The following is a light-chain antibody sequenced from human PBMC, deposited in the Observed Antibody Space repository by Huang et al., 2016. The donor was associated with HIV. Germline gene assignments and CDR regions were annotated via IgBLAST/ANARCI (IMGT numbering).Light chain of an antibody. Sequence: AIRMTQSPSSLSASTGDRVTITCRASQGISSYLAWYQQKPGKAPKLLIYAASPLPSGVPSRFSGSGSGTDFTLTISCLQSEDFATYYCQQYYSYPSFTFGPGTKVDIK. CDR3: QQYYSYPSFT. CDR2: AAS. J-gene: IGKJ3*01. V-gene: IGKV1-8*01. CDR1: QGISSY.